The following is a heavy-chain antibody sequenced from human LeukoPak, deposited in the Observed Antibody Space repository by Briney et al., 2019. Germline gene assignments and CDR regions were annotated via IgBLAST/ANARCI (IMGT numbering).Heavy chain of an antibody. CDR3: ASNSKRGFQH. Sequence: SETLSLTCSVSGGSIRETYWSWIRQPPGKGLEWMGYIYYGGSTKSNPSLENRVTISVDASKNEFSLKLSSVTAADTAVYYCASNSKRGFQHWGQGTLVTVSS. D-gene: IGHD3-10*01. CDR1: GGSIRETY. V-gene: IGHV4-59*01. J-gene: IGHJ1*01. CDR2: IYYGGST.